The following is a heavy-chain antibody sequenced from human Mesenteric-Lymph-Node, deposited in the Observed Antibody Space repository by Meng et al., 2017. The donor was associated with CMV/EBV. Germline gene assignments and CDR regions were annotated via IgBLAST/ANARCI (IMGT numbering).Heavy chain of an antibody. D-gene: IGHD6-13*01. J-gene: IGHJ4*02. CDR2: IYSGAST. V-gene: IGHV3-53*05. CDR3: AKGGSSWTSAIDQ. CDR1: GFTFSSYW. Sequence: GGSLRLSCAASGFTFSSYWMSWVRQAPGKGLEWVSIIYSGASTYYADSVKGRFTISRDSSKNTVSLQMNSLRADDTAVYYCAKGGSSWTSAIDQWGQGTLVTVSS.